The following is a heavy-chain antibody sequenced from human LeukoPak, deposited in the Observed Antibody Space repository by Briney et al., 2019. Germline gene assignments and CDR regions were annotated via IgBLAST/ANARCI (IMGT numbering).Heavy chain of an antibody. Sequence: GGSLRLSCVASGFTFSSNYMCWVRQAPGKGLEWVSVIYSGGATYYADSVKGRFTISRDNSKNTLYLQMNSLIAENTAVYFCARGFSSWYKDPFDSWGQGTLVTVSS. J-gene: IGHJ4*02. CDR3: ARGFSSWYKDPFDS. D-gene: IGHD6-13*01. CDR2: IYSGGAT. CDR1: GFTFSSNY. V-gene: IGHV3-66*01.